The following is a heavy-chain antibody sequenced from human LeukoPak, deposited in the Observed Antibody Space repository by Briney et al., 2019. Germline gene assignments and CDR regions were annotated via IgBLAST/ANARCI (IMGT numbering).Heavy chain of an antibody. V-gene: IGHV3-74*01. CDR3: AENYYDSSGYFGY. J-gene: IGHJ4*02. CDR2: INSGGSST. D-gene: IGHD3-22*01. CDR1: GFTFSSYW. Sequence: GGSLRLSCAASGFTFSSYWMHWVRQAPGKGLVWVSRINSGGSSTSYADSVKGRFTISRDNAKNTLHLQMNSLRAEDTAVYYCAENYYDSSGYFGYWGQGTLVTVSS.